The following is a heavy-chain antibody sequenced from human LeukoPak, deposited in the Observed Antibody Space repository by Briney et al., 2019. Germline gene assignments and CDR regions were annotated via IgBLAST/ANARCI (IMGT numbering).Heavy chain of an antibody. J-gene: IGHJ4*02. Sequence: GGSLRLSCAASGFTFSSYSMNWVRQAPGKGLEWVSSISSSSSYIYYADSVKGRFTISRDNAKNSLYLQMNSLRAEDTAVYYCARDEYCSGGSCLPDYWGQGTLVTVSS. D-gene: IGHD2-15*01. CDR1: GFTFSSYS. CDR3: ARDEYCSGGSCLPDY. CDR2: ISSSSSYI. V-gene: IGHV3-21*01.